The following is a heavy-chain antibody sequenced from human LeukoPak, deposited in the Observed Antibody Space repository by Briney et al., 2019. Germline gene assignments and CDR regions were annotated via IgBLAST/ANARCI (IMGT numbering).Heavy chain of an antibody. D-gene: IGHD3-9*01. CDR2: INPNSGGT. J-gene: IGHJ4*02. V-gene: IGHV1-2*02. CDR1: GYTFTGYY. Sequence: GASVKVSCKASGYTFTGYYMHWVRQAPGQGLEWMGWINPNSGGTNYAQKFQGRVTMTTDTSTSTAYMELRSLRSDDTAVYYCARYYDILTGIYYFDYWGQGTLVTVSS. CDR3: ARYYDILTGIYYFDY.